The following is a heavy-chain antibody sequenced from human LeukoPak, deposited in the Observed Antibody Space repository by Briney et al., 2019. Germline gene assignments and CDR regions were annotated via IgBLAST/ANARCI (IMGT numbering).Heavy chain of an antibody. V-gene: IGHV3-9*01. Sequence: PGRSRRVSCAASGFTFDDYAMDWGRQAPGKGLEGVAGISRYSGSIGYADAVKGRCTISRGNAKNSLYLQMNSLTAEDTASYCCAKGIAAAGAFDYWGQGTLVTVSS. CDR2: ISRYSGSI. CDR1: GFTFDDYA. J-gene: IGHJ4*02. D-gene: IGHD6-13*01. CDR3: AKGIAAAGAFDY.